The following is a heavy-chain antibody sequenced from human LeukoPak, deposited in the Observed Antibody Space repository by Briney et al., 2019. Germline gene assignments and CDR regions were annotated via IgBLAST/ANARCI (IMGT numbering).Heavy chain of an antibody. CDR3: ARDGRDYDFWSGYYMDY. J-gene: IGHJ4*02. CDR1: GFTFSSYG. CDR2: IWYDGSNK. V-gene: IGHV3-33*08. Sequence: PGGSLRLSCAASGFTFSSYGMHWVRQAPGKGLEWVAVIWYDGSNKYYADSVKGRFTISRDNSKNTLYLQMNSLRAEDTAVYYCARDGRDYDFWSGYYMDYWGQGTLVTVSS. D-gene: IGHD3-3*01.